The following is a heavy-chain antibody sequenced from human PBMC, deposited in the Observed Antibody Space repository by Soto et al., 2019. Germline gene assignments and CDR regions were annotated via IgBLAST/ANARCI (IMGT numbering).Heavy chain of an antibody. CDR2: IWHDGKKK. J-gene: IGHJ4*02. D-gene: IGHD3-10*01. CDR1: GFTFSNFG. V-gene: IGHV3-33*01. Sequence: QVQVVESGGGVVQPGRSLRLSCVASGFTFSNFGMQWVHQAPGQGREWVAVIWHDGKKKYYADSAAGRFTVSRGNSKITRNMQMGSLTTEDTAVYYCARDPGQDEAMDYWGQGTQVTVSS. CDR3: ARDPGQDEAMDY.